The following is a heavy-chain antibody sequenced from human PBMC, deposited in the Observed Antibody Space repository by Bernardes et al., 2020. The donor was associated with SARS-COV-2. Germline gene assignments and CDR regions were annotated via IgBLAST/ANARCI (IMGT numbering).Heavy chain of an antibody. CDR1: GFTFNTYG. D-gene: IGHD3-10*01. Sequence: GGSLRLSCAASGFTFNTYGMHWVRRAPGKGLEWVAVICYDGSTKYYADSVKGRFTISRDNSKNTLYLQMDSLRAEDTAVYYCVRRFCSVSSACGNFYGMGVWGQGTTVTGSS. V-gene: IGHV3-33*01. J-gene: IGHJ6*02. CDR2: ICYDGSTK. CDR3: VRRFCSVSSACGNFYGMGV.